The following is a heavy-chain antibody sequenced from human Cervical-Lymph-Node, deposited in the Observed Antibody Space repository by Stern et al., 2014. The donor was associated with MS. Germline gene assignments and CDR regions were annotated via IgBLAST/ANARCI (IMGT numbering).Heavy chain of an antibody. Sequence: VQLVPSGAEVKTPGSSVKVSCKASGGTFSNYAFNWVRQAPGQGLEWMGGVIPMFATSNYAQKFQGRVTITADESTSTTYMEVSSLTSEDTAVYYCTRGEAAAFDYWGQGTLVTVSS. CDR1: GGTFSNYA. CDR3: TRGEAAAFDY. V-gene: IGHV1-69*01. J-gene: IGHJ4*02. D-gene: IGHD2-2*01. CDR2: VIPMFATS.